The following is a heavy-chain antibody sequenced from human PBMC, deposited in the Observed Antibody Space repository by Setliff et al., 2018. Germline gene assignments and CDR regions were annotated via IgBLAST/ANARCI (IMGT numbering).Heavy chain of an antibody. Sequence: SETLSLTCTVSGDSISSRTYYWSWIRQPAGKGLEWIGHIYTSWSTISNPSLKSRVTISVDKSKNQFSLKLSSVTAADTAVYYCARERRGGGSPAIPINWFDPWGQGTLVTVSS. V-gene: IGHV4-61*09. CDR2: IYTSWST. D-gene: IGHD2-15*01. CDR1: GDSISSRTYY. CDR3: ARERRGGGSPAIPINWFDP. J-gene: IGHJ5*02.